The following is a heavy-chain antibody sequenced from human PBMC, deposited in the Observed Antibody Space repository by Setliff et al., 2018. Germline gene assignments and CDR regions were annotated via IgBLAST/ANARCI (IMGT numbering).Heavy chain of an antibody. CDR1: NGSISTYYYY. CDR3: ARARSGDYSDSTGYLDY. V-gene: IGHV4-59*08. Sequence: TLSLTCTVSNGSISTYYYYWSWIRQPPGKGLEWIGYINYRGSTNYNPSLKSRVTISVDTSKNQFSLKLSSVSAADTAVYYCARARSGDYSDSTGYLDYWGQGTLVTVSS. CDR2: INYRGST. D-gene: IGHD3-22*01. J-gene: IGHJ4*02.